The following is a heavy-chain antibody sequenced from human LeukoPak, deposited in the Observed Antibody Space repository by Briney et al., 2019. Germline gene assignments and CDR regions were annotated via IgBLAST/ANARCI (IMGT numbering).Heavy chain of an antibody. CDR3: ARDISVRGVMGRYYYYMDV. Sequence: GGSLRLSCAASGFTFDDYGMSWVRQAPGKGLEWVSGINWNGGSTGYADSVKGRFTISRDNAKNSLYLQMNSLRAEGTALYHCARDISVRGVMGRYYYYMDVWGKGTTVTISS. V-gene: IGHV3-20*01. D-gene: IGHD3-10*01. CDR1: GFTFDDYG. CDR2: INWNGGST. J-gene: IGHJ6*03.